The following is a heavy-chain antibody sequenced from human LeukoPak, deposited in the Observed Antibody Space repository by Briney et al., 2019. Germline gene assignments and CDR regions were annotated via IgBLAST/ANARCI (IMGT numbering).Heavy chain of an antibody. CDR3: ARFTVTMVRGVIISRNRNWFDP. Sequence: SETLSLTCAVYGGSFSGYYWSWIRQPPGKGLEWIGEINHSGSTNYNPSLKSRVTISVDTSKNQFSLKLSSVTAADTAVYYCARFTVTMVRGVIISRNRNWFDPWGQGTLVTVSS. J-gene: IGHJ5*02. CDR2: INHSGST. V-gene: IGHV4-34*01. CDR1: GGSFSGYY. D-gene: IGHD3-10*01.